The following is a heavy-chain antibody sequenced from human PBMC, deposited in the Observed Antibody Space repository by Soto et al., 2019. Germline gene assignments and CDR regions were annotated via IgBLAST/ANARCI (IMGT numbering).Heavy chain of an antibody. D-gene: IGHD1-20*01. J-gene: IGHJ4*02. V-gene: IGHV1-69*13. Sequence: ASVKVSCKASGGTFSSYAISWVRQAPGQGLEWMGGIIPIFGTANYAQEFQGRVTITADESTSTAYMELSSLRSEDTAVYYCARARVTGTYFDYWGQGTLVTVSS. CDR3: ARARVTGTYFDY. CDR1: GGTFSSYA. CDR2: IIPIFGTA.